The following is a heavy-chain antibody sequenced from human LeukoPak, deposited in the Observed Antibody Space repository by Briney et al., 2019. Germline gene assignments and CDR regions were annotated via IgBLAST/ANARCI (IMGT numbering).Heavy chain of an antibody. V-gene: IGHV1-46*01. CDR1: GYTFTSYY. D-gene: IGHD2-15*01. Sequence: GASVKVSCKASGYTFTSYYMHWARQAPGRGLEWMGIINPSGGNTSYAQKFQGRVTMTRDTSTSTVYMELSSLRSEDTAVYYCARDVSDCSGGSCYSYFDYWDQGTLVTVSS. J-gene: IGHJ4*02. CDR3: ARDVSDCSGGSCYSYFDY. CDR2: INPSGGNT.